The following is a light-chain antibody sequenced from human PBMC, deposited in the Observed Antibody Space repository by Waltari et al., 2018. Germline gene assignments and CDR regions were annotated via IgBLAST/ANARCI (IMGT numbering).Light chain of an antibody. CDR2: KSS. Sequence: IQNTPSPYTLPASVADTVPNTCRASQSSSHWLAWYQQKPGKAPKLLIYKSSILERGVPSRFSGVGSETEFALTISSLQPDDFATYHCQQYHTFYSFGQGTKLEIK. J-gene: IGKJ2*03. CDR3: QQYHTFYS. CDR1: QSSSHW. V-gene: IGKV1-5*03.